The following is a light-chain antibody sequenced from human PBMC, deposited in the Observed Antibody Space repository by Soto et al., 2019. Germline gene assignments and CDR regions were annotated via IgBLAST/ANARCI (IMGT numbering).Light chain of an antibody. V-gene: IGKV1-33*01. CDR1: QDISNY. Sequence: IQMTQSPSSLSASVGDRVTITCQASQDISNYLNWYQQKPGKAPKLLIYDASNLERGVPSRFSGSGSGTDFTLSISSLQPEDIATYYCQQYDNLYTFGQGTELEIK. CDR2: DAS. CDR3: QQYDNLYT. J-gene: IGKJ2*01.